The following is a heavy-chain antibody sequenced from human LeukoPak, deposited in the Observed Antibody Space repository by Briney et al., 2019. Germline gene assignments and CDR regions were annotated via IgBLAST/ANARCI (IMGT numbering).Heavy chain of an antibody. CDR2: IYYSGST. J-gene: IGHJ4*02. V-gene: IGHV4-59*01. CDR1: DDSITMYY. Sequence: SETLSLTCTVSDDSITMYYWTWIRQPPGKGLEWIGYIYYSGSTNYNPSLKSRVTISVDTSKNQFSLKLSSVTAADTAVYYCAGVTYYDYVWGSYRYNIFDYWGQGTLVTVSS. CDR3: AGVTYYDYVWGSYRYNIFDY. D-gene: IGHD3-16*02.